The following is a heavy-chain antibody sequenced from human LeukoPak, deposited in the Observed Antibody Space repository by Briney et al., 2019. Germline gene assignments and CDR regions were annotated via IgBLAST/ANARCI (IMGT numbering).Heavy chain of an antibody. CDR2: IWYDGSNK. J-gene: IGHJ4*02. V-gene: IGHV3-33*01. CDR1: GFTFSSYG. CDR3: ARYEVYGDRDLDY. D-gene: IGHD4-17*01. Sequence: GGSLRLSCAASGFTFSSYGMHWVRQAPGKGLEWVAVIWYDGSNKYYADSVKGRFTISRDNSKNTLYLQMNSLRAEDTAVYYCARYEVYGDRDLDYWGQGTLVTVSS.